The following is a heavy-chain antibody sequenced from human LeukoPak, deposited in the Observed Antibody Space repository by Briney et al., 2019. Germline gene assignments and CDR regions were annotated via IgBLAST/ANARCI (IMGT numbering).Heavy chain of an antibody. CDR2: IIPILGIA. V-gene: IGHV1-69*02. CDR3: ARPNYYDSSGNDY. Sequence: ASVKVSRKASGGTFSSYTISWVRQAPGQGLEWMGRIIPILGIANYAQKFQGRVTITADKSTSTAYMELSSLRSEDTAVYYCARPNYYDSSGNDYWGQGTLVTVSS. J-gene: IGHJ4*02. CDR1: GGTFSSYT. D-gene: IGHD3-22*01.